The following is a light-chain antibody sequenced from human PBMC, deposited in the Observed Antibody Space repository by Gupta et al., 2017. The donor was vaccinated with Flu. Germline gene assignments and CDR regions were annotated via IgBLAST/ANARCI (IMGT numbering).Light chain of an antibody. V-gene: IGLV1-40*01. CDR3: QYYDSSLSGAV. CDR2: GNS. Sequence: QSVLTQPPSVSGAPGQMVTISCTGSSSNIGAGYDVHWYQQLPGTAPKRLIYGNSNRPSGVPDRFSGSKAGTSASLDITGLQAEDEAEDDCQYYDSSLSGAVFGGGTKLTVL. CDR1: SSNIGAGYD. J-gene: IGLJ2*01.